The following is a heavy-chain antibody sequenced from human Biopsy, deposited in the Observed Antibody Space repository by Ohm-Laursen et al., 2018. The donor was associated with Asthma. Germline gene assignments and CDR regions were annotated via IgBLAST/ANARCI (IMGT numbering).Heavy chain of an antibody. Sequence: SETLSHTCAVSGASITSSAYNWGWIRQPPGKGLEWIRSMYYGETTNYSPSLKSRVTISVDTSKNQFPLILSSVTAADTAVYYCARHGHRWDTYADFWGQGTLVTVSS. V-gene: IGHV4-39*01. J-gene: IGHJ4*02. CDR2: MYYGETT. CDR3: ARHGHRWDTYADF. D-gene: IGHD2-2*01. CDR1: GASITSSAYN.